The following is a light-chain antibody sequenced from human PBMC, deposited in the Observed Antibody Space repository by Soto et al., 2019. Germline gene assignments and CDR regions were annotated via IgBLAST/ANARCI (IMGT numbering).Light chain of an antibody. CDR3: HQRSNWPLT. J-gene: IGKJ4*01. CDR1: QRVSRY. V-gene: IGKV3-11*01. CDR2: DAS. Sequence: PGGSATLSCRASQRVSRYLAWYQQKPGQALRLLIYDASKRATGIPARFSGSGSGTDFTLTISSLEPEDFAIYYCHQRSNWPLTFGGGTRLEIK.